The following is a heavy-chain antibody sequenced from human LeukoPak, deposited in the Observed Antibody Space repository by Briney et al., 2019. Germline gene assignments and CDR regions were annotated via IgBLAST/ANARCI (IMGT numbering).Heavy chain of an antibody. Sequence: SETLSLTCTVSGGSISPYYWSWIRQPPGKGLEWIGYIYHRGSTNYTPSLKSRVTISIDTSKNQFSLKVSSVTAADTAVYYCVRHCYASGSDPLCYFDYWGQGTLVTVSS. D-gene: IGHD3-10*01. CDR1: GGSISPYY. J-gene: IGHJ4*02. CDR3: VRHCYASGSDPLCYFDY. V-gene: IGHV4-59*08. CDR2: IYHRGST.